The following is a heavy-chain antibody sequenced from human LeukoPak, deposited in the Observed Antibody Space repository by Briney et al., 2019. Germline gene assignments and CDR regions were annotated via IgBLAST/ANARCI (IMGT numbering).Heavy chain of an antibody. V-gene: IGHV3-23*01. Sequence: GGSLRLSCAASAFTFSIYAMSWVRQAPGKGLGWVSTISGSGGSTHYADSVKGRFTISRDNSKNTLYLQMNSLRADDTAVYYCAKEHGGSSWYEDAFDIWGQGTMVTVSS. CDR2: ISGSGGST. CDR3: AKEHGGSSWYEDAFDI. D-gene: IGHD6-13*01. CDR1: AFTFSIYA. J-gene: IGHJ3*02.